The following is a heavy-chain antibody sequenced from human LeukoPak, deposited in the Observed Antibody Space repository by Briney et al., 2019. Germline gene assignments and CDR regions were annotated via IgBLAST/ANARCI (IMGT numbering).Heavy chain of an antibody. V-gene: IGHV4-4*07. CDR1: DDSMISYH. CDR3: AGYDILTKGFDY. D-gene: IGHD3-9*01. CDR2: IYTSGST. J-gene: IGHJ4*02. Sequence: PSETLSLTCSVSDDSMISYHWSWIRQPAGKGLEWIGRIYTSGSTDYNPSLMSRVTMSVDTAKNQFSLKLRSVTAADTAVYYCAGYDILTKGFDYWGQGTLVTVSS.